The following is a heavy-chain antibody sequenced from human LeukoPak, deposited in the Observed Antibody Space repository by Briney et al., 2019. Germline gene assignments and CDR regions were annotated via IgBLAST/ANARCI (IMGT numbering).Heavy chain of an antibody. Sequence: PGGSLRLSCAASGFTFSSYAMSWVRQAPGKGLEWVSGINWSGGSTGYADPLRGRFTISRDNAKNSLYLQMDSLRAEDTALYYCARAPITSPFYFHYWGQGTLVTVSS. CDR2: INWSGGST. J-gene: IGHJ4*02. CDR1: GFTFSSYA. CDR3: ARAPITSPFYFHY. V-gene: IGHV3-20*04. D-gene: IGHD2-2*01.